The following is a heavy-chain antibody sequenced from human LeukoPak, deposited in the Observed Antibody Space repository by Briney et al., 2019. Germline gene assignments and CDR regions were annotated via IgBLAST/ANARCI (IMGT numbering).Heavy chain of an antibody. Sequence: GGSLRLSCEGSGFTFSSYSINWVRQAPGKGLEWLACISGSSGYISYAESVKGRFTISRDNSKNTLYLQMNSLRAEDTAVYYCARAPPSYYYDSSGYFQHWGQGTLVTVSS. J-gene: IGHJ1*01. CDR3: ARAPPSYYYDSSGYFQH. V-gene: IGHV3-21*01. CDR1: GFTFSSYS. D-gene: IGHD3-22*01. CDR2: ISGSSGYI.